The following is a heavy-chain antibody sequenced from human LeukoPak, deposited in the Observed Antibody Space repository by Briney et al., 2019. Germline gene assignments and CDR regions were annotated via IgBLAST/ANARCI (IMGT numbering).Heavy chain of an antibody. CDR3: AELGITMIGGV. D-gene: IGHD3-10*02. Sequence: GGSVRLSCAASGVTFSSYEMNWVGQAPGKGLEWGSYISSSGSTIYYADSVKGRFTISRDNAKNSLYLQMNSLRAEDTAAYYFAELGITMIGGVWGKGTTVTISS. CDR2: ISSSGSTI. CDR1: GVTFSSYE. V-gene: IGHV3-48*03. J-gene: IGHJ6*04.